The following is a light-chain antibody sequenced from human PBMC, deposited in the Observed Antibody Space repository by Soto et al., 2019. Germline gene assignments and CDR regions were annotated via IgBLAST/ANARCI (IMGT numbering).Light chain of an antibody. J-gene: IGKJ1*01. CDR3: QQRYSSVRT. CDR1: HTINIY. CDR2: TAS. Sequence: DIQMTQSPYSLSASVGDRVTIACRSSHTINIYLNWYQQKPGQAPKLLIHTASTVHSGVPSRFSGSGSGTDFTLTINNLQPEDFATYYCQQRYSSVRTFGQGTKVEL. V-gene: IGKV1-39*01.